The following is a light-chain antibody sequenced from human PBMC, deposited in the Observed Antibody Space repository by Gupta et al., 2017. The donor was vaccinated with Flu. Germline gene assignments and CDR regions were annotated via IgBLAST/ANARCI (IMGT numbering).Light chain of an antibody. Sequence: PSTLSASGGDRVTITCRASQSISSWLAWYQHKPGEAPKLLIYKASSLESGVPSRFSGSGSGTEFTLTISSLQPDDFATYYCLQYSDYFRTFGQGTKVEIK. V-gene: IGKV1-5*03. J-gene: IGKJ1*01. CDR1: QSISSW. CDR3: LQYSDYFRT. CDR2: KAS.